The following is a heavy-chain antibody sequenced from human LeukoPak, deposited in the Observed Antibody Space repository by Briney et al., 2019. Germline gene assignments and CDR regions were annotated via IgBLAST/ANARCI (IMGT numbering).Heavy chain of an antibody. J-gene: IGHJ4*02. V-gene: IGHV4-28*01. CDR1: GYSISSSNW. CDR2: IYCSGST. CDR3: ARTPTHDYGDYVDY. D-gene: IGHD4-17*01. Sequence: SDTLSLTCAVSGYSISSSNWWGWIRQPPGKGLEWIGYIYCSGSTYYNPSLKSRVTMSVDTSKNQFSLKLSSVTAVDTAVYYCARTPTHDYGDYVDYWGQGTLVTVSS.